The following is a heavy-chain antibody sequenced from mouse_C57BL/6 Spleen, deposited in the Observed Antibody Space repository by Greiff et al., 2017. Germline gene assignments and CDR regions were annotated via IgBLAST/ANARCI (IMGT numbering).Heavy chain of an antibody. Sequence: QVQLQQPGAELVRPGSSVKLSCKASGYTFTSYWMHWVKQRPIQGLEWIGNIDPSDSETHYTQKFKDKATLTVDKSSSTAYMQLSSLTSEDSAVYYCARGRDYDGGYYFDYWGQGTTLTVSS. V-gene: IGHV1-52*01. D-gene: IGHD2-4*01. CDR1: GYTFTSYW. J-gene: IGHJ2*01. CDR3: ARGRDYDGGYYFDY. CDR2: IDPSDSET.